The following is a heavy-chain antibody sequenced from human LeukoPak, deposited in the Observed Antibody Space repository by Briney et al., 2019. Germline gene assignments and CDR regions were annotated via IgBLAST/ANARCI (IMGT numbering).Heavy chain of an antibody. CDR3: AAKGAYSSGWYYYYYGMDV. Sequence: GGSLRLSCAASGFTFSSYAMHWVRQAPGKGLEWGAVISYDGSNKYYADSVKGRFTISRDNSKNTLYLQMNSLRAEDTAVYYCAAKGAYSSGWYYYYYGMDVWGKGTTVTVSS. J-gene: IGHJ6*04. V-gene: IGHV3-30*04. CDR1: GFTFSSYA. D-gene: IGHD6-19*01. CDR2: ISYDGSNK.